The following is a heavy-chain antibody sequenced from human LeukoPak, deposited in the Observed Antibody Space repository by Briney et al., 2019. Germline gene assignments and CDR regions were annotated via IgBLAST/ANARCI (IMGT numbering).Heavy chain of an antibody. J-gene: IGHJ4*02. CDR3: AQGKNVVLMVHTSPFDY. Sequence: GGSLRLSCTASGFTFGDYAMSWVRQAPGKGLEWVGFIRSKAYGGTTEYAASVKGRFTISRDDSKSIAYLQMNSLKTEDTAVYYCAQGKNVVLMVHTSPFDYWGQGTLVTVSS. CDR2: IRSKAYGGTT. D-gene: IGHD2-8*01. V-gene: IGHV3-49*04. CDR1: GFTFGDYA.